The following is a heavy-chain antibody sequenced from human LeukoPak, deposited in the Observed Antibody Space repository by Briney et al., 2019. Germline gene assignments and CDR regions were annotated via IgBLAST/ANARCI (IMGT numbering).Heavy chain of an antibody. J-gene: IGHJ3*02. V-gene: IGHV3-9*01. D-gene: IGHD1-1*01. CDR3: AKDMGTEGRFDAFDI. CDR2: ISWNSGSI. Sequence: GGSLRLSCAASGFTFDDYAMHWVRQAPGKGLEWVSGISWNSGSIGYADSVKGRFTISRDNAKNSLYLQMNSLRAEDTALYYCAKDMGTEGRFDAFDIWGQGTMVTVSS. CDR1: GFTFDDYA.